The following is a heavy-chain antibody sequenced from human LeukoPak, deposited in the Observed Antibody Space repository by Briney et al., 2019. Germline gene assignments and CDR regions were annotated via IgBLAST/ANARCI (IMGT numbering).Heavy chain of an antibody. CDR1: GFTFSSYA. CDR3: ARASDAGTLYNWFDP. Sequence: GGSLRLSCAASGFTFSSYAMHWVRQAPGKGLEWVAVISYDGSNKYYADSVKGRFTISRDNSKSTLYLQMNSLRAEDTALYYCARASDAGTLYNWFDPWGQGTLVTVSS. CDR2: ISYDGSNK. J-gene: IGHJ5*02. V-gene: IGHV3-30*04.